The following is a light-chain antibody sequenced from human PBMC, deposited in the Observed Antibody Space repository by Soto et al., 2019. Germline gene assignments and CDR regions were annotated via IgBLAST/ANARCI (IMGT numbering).Light chain of an antibody. CDR2: GAS. CDR3: QQYGGSPRT. V-gene: IGKV3-20*01. J-gene: IGKJ1*01. Sequence: EIVLTQSPGTLSLSSGERATLSCRASQTVSSSLAWYQQKPGQAPRLLISGASSRAADIPDRFSGSGSGTDFTLTINRLEPEDFAVYYCQQYGGSPRTFGQGTKVDIK. CDR1: QTVSSS.